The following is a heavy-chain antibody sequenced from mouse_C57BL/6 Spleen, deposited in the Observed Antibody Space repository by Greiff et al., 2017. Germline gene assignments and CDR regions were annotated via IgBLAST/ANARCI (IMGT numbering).Heavy chain of an antibody. D-gene: IGHD2-1*01. CDR3: ARGNYVAY. CDR1: GYAFTNYL. Sequence: QVQLQQSGAELVRPGTSVKVSCKASGYAFTNYLIEWVKQRPGQGLEWIGVINPGSGGTNYNEKFKGKATLTADKSSSTAYMQLSSLTSEDSAVYVCARGNYVAYWGQGTLVTVSA. J-gene: IGHJ3*01. V-gene: IGHV1-54*01. CDR2: INPGSGGT.